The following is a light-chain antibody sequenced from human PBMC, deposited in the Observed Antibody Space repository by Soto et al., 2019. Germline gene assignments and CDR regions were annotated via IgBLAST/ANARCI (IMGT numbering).Light chain of an antibody. J-gene: IGLJ2*01. Sequence: QSVLTQPPSASGAPGQTVTISCSGRSSNIGSNYVYWYQQLPETAPRLLLYRADQRPSGIPDRFSGSKSGTSASLAISGLRSEDEADYYCAARDDTLSGLVFGGGTKLTVL. CDR3: AARDDTLSGLV. V-gene: IGLV1-47*01. CDR2: RAD. CDR1: SSNIGSNY.